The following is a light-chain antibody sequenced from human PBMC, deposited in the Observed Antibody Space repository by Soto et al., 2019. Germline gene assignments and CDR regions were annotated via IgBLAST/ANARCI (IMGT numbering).Light chain of an antibody. CDR3: AAWDDSLNGFFV. CDR2: NNN. V-gene: IGLV1-44*01. Sequence: QSVLTQPPSASGTTGQRVTISCSGSSSNIGSNAVTWYQHLPGAAPKLLITNNNHRPSGVPDRFSGSKSGTSASLTISGLHSEDDGDYYCAAWDDSLNGFFVFGTGTKVTVL. CDR1: SSNIGSNA. J-gene: IGLJ1*01.